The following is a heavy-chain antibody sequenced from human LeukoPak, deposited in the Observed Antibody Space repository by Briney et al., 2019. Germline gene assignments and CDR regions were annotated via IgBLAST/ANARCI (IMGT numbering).Heavy chain of an antibody. CDR1: GGSFSGYY. V-gene: IGHV4-34*01. Sequence: SETLSLTCAVYGGSFSGYYWSWIRQPPGKGLEWIGEINHSGSTNYNPSLKSRVTISVDTSKNQFSLKLSSVTAADTAVYYCAIVVPADPLGRFDYWGQGTLVTVSS. J-gene: IGHJ4*02. CDR2: INHSGST. CDR3: AIVVPADPLGRFDY. D-gene: IGHD2-2*01.